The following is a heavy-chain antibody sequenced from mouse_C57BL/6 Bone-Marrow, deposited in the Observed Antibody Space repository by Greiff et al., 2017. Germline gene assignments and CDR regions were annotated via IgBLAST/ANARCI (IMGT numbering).Heavy chain of an antibody. V-gene: IGHV1-26*01. Sequence: EVQLQQSGPELVKPGASVKISCKASGYTFTDYYMNWVKQRHGKSLAWIGDITPNNGGTSYNQKFKGKATLTVDKSSSPAYMVLRSLTSEDAAVYYCARSGDMITTENYFYYWGQGTTLTVSS. CDR3: ARSGDMITTENYFYY. CDR1: GYTFTDYY. CDR2: ITPNNGGT. J-gene: IGHJ2*01. D-gene: IGHD2-4*01.